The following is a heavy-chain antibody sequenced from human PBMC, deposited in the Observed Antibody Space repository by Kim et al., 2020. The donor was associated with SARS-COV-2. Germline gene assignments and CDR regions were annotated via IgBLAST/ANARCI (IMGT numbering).Heavy chain of an antibody. Sequence: ASVKVSCKASGYTFTSYYMHWVRQAPGQGLEWMGIINPSGGSTSYAQKFQGRVTMTRDTSTSTVYMELSSLRSEDTAVYYCAILGYCSGGSCYAEKYYFDYWGQGTLVTVSS. CDR1: GYTFTSYY. CDR2: INPSGGST. CDR3: AILGYCSGGSCYAEKYYFDY. D-gene: IGHD2-15*01. V-gene: IGHV1-46*01. J-gene: IGHJ4*02.